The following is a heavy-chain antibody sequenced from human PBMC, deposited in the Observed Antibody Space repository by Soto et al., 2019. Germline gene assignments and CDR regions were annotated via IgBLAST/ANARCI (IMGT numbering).Heavy chain of an antibody. J-gene: IGHJ5*02. CDR3: TRGGLSGSPRYNWFDP. CDR2: IRSKAYGGTT. CDR1: GFTFGDYA. D-gene: IGHD1-26*01. Sequence: EVQLVESGGGLVQPGRSLRLSCTASGFTFGDYAMSWFRQAPGKGLEWVGFIRSKAYGGTTEYAASVKGRFTISRDDSKSIAYLQMNSLKTEDTAVYYCTRGGLSGSPRYNWFDPWGQGTLVTVSS. V-gene: IGHV3-49*03.